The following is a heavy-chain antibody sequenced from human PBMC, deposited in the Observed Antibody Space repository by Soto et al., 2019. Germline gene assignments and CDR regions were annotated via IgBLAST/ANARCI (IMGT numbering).Heavy chain of an antibody. CDR1: GGTFSSYA. Sequence: QVQLVQSGAEVKKPGSSVKVSCKASGGTFSSYAISWVRQSPGQGLELMGGIIPISDTANYAQKFQGRVTITADESTSTAYMELSRLRSEDTAVYYCARSQGSSTSLEIYYYYYYGMDVWGQGTTVTVYS. V-gene: IGHV1-69*01. D-gene: IGHD2-2*01. CDR3: ARSQGSSTSLEIYYYYYYGMDV. J-gene: IGHJ6*02. CDR2: IIPISDTA.